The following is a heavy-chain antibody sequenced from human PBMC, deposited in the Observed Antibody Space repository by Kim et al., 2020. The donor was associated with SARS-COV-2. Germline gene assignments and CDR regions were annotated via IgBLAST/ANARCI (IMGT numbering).Heavy chain of an antibody. CDR1: GGSISSYY. Sequence: SETLSLTCTVSGGSISSYYWSWIRQPPGKGLEWIGYIYYSGSTNYNPSLKSRVTISVDTSKNQFSLKLSSVTAADTAVYYCARHRATMIVVGNFTFYYWG. CDR3: ARHRATMIVVGNFTFYY. CDR2: IYYSGST. D-gene: IGHD3-22*01. J-gene: IGHJ4*01. V-gene: IGHV4-59*08.